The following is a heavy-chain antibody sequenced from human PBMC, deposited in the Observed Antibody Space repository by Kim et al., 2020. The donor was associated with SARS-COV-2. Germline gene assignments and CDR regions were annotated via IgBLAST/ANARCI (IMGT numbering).Heavy chain of an antibody. J-gene: IGHJ4*02. CDR1: GGSISSSSYY. D-gene: IGHD5-12*01. CDR3: ASPYSGYDSPRDY. Sequence: SETLSLTCTVSGGSISSSSYYWGWIRQPPGKGLEWIGSIYYSGSTYYNPSLKSRVTISVDTSKNQFSLKLSSVTAADTAVYYCASPYSGYDSPRDYWGQGTLVTVSS. CDR2: IYYSGST. V-gene: IGHV4-39*01.